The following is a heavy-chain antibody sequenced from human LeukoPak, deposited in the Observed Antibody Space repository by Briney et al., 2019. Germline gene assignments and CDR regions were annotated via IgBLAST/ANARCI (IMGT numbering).Heavy chain of an antibody. CDR2: ISGSGGST. Sequence: GGSLRLSCAGSGFTFNDHAMSWVRQAPGKGLEWVSSISGSGGSTYYADYVKGRSTISRDNSKNVVYFEMHSLRGEDTAVHFCARGGQNFDFWRFDYWGQGTLVVVSS. CDR3: ARGGQNFDFWRFDY. V-gene: IGHV3-23*01. CDR1: GFTFNDHA. J-gene: IGHJ4*02. D-gene: IGHD3-3*01.